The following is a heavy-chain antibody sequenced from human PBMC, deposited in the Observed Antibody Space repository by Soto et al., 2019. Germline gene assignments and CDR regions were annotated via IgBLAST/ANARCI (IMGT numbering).Heavy chain of an antibody. CDR1: GTSLSKYD. J-gene: IGHJ5*02. V-gene: IGHV4-4*07. CDR2: VYATGTT. Sequence: QVPLRESGPTLVKPSEPLSLICNVSGTSLSKYDWGWVRKPDGKGLEWMGRVYATGTTDYNPSLRGRVEMSVDLASHTLSLRLTAMTVADAGVYYCVRDGSKTLRDWFDPWGQGIMVTVSS. CDR3: VRDGSKTLRDWFDP.